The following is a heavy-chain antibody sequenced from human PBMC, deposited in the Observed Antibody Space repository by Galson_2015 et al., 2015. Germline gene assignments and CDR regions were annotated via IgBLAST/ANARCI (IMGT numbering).Heavy chain of an antibody. Sequence: QSGAEVKKPGESLKISCKGSGYSFTTYGIGWVRQMPGKGLEWMAIIYPGDSDTRYSPSFQGQVTISADKSISTAYLQWSSLKASDTATYYCARVYFYGSGSYYTADVFDTWGQGTMVIVSS. J-gene: IGHJ3*02. CDR3: ARVYFYGSGSYYTADVFDT. CDR2: IYPGDSDT. D-gene: IGHD3-10*01. V-gene: IGHV5-51*01. CDR1: GYSFTTYG.